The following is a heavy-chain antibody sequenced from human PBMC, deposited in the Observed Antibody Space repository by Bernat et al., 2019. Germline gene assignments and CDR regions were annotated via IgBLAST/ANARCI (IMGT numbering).Heavy chain of an antibody. J-gene: IGHJ3*02. Sequence: EVQLVESGGGLVQPGGSLRLSCAASGFTFSSYEMNWVHQAPGKGLEWVSYISSSGSTIYYADSVKGRFTISRDNAKNSLYLQMNSLRAEDTAVYYCASRADAFDIWGQGTMVTVSS. CDR3: ASRADAFDI. V-gene: IGHV3-48*03. CDR1: GFTFSSYE. CDR2: ISSSGSTI.